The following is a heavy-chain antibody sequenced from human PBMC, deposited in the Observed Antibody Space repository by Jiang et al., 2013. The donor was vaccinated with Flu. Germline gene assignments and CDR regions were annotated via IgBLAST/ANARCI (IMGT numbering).Heavy chain of an antibody. Sequence: ETLSLTCAVYGESFSVYYWNWIRQPPGKGLEWIGYIYYSGSTSYNPSLKSRVTISVDTSKNQFSLKLTSVTAADTAVYYCARPRSSDWYGTFDIWGQGTMVTVSS. CDR3: ARPRSSDWYGTFDI. J-gene: IGHJ3*02. CDR2: IYYSGST. D-gene: IGHD6-19*01. CDR1: GESFSVYY. V-gene: IGHV4-59*01.